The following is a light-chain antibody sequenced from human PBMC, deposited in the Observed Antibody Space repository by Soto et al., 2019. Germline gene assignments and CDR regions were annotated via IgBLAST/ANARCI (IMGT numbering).Light chain of an antibody. Sequence: QSVLTQPRSVSGSPGQSVTISCTGTSSDVGGYNYVSWYQHHPGKAHKLMIYDVSKRPSGVPDRFSGSKSGNTASLTISGLQAEDEADYYCCSYAGSYTYVFGTGTKLTVL. J-gene: IGLJ1*01. V-gene: IGLV2-11*01. CDR3: CSYAGSYTYV. CDR2: DVS. CDR1: SSDVGGYNY.